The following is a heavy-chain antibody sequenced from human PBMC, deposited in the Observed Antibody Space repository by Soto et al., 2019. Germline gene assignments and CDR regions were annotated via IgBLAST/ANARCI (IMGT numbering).Heavy chain of an antibody. CDR1: GYTFTSYY. V-gene: IGHV1-46*01. CDR2: INPSGGST. J-gene: IGHJ6*02. CDR3: AIAQSSRWYYYGMDV. Sequence: QVQLVQSGAEVKKPGASVKVSCKASGYTFTSYYMHWVRQAPGQGLEWMGIINPSGGSTSYAQKFQGRATMTRDTSTSTVYMELSSLRSEDTAVYYCAIAQSSRWYYYGMDVWGQGPTVTVSS. D-gene: IGHD6-13*01.